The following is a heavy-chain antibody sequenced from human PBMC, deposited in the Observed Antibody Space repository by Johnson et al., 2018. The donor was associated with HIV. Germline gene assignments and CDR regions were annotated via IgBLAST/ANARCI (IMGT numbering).Heavy chain of an antibody. CDR3: ARELRGAQNDAFDI. V-gene: IGHV3-33*01. CDR1: GFTFSSYG. D-gene: IGHD1-26*01. Sequence: QVQLVESGGGVVQPGRSLRLSCAASGFTFSSYGMHWVRQAPGKGLEWVAVIWYDGSNKYYADSVKGRFTISRDISKNTLYLLMNSLRPDDTAVYYCARELRGAQNDAFDIWGQGTMVTVSS. CDR2: IWYDGSNK. J-gene: IGHJ3*02.